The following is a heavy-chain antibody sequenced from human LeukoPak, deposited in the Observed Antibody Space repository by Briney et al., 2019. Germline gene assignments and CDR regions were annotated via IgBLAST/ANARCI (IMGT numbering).Heavy chain of an antibody. V-gene: IGHV3-64*01. J-gene: IGHJ4*02. CDR2: ISSNGGST. CDR3: ARDRDGYSQFDY. Sequence: GGPLRLSCAASGFTFSSYAMHWVRQAPGKGLEYVSAISSNGGSTYYANSVKGRFTISRDNSKNTLYLQMGSLRAEDMAVHYCARDRDGYSQFDYWGQGTLVTVSS. CDR1: GFTFSSYA. D-gene: IGHD5-24*01.